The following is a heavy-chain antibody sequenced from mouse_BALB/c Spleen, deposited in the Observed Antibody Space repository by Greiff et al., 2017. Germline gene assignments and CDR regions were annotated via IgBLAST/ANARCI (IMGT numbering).Heavy chain of an antibody. CDR3: TRDYYGSGRFAY. J-gene: IGHJ3*01. Sequence: QVQLQQSGAELVKPGASVKLSCKASGYTFTSYYMYWVKQRPGQGLEWIGEINPSNGGTNFNEKFKSKATLTVDKSSSTAYMQLSSLTSEDSAVYYCTRDYYGSGRFAYWGQGTLVTVSA. CDR2: INPSNGGT. V-gene: IGHV1S81*02. D-gene: IGHD1-2*01. CDR1: GYTFTSYY.